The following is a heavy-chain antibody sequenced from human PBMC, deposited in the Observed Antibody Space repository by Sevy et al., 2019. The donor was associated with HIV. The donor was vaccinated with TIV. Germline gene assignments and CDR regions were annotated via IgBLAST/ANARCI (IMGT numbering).Heavy chain of an antibody. CDR1: GFTFSSYA. J-gene: IGHJ5*02. CDR3: ARSNNIEVVPTA. V-gene: IGHV3-30*04. Sequence: GGSLRLSCAASGFTFSSYAMHWVRQAPGKGLEWVAAVSYDEKYKYYVDSVKGRFTISRDNSKNMLFLQMSSLRPEDTALYYCARSNNIEVVPTAWGQGTRVTVSS. CDR2: VSYDEKYK. D-gene: IGHD2-2*01.